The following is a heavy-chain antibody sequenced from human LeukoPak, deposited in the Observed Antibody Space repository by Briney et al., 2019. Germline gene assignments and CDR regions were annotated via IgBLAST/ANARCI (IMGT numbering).Heavy chain of an antibody. J-gene: IGHJ4*02. CDR1: GDSISSDNYY. CDR3: ARAQLTYYYDSVFDY. D-gene: IGHD3-22*01. CDR2: IYYSGST. Sequence: NASETLSLTCTVSGDSISSDNYYWNCLRQPAGKGLEWIVYIYYSGSTNYNPALKRRVTISVDTSKNQFSLKLSPVTAADTAVYYCARAQLTYYYDSVFDYWGQGTLVTVSS. V-gene: IGHV4-61*10.